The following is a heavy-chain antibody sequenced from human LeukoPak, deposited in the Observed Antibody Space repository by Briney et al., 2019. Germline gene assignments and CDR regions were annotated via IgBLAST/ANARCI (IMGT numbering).Heavy chain of an antibody. D-gene: IGHD2-21*01. J-gene: IGHJ4*02. CDR3: ARDLAYCGGDCYLDY. V-gene: IGHV1-2*02. Sequence: ASVKVSCKASGYTFTGYYMHWVRQAPGQGLEWMGWINPNSGGTNYAQKFQGRVTMTRDTSISTAYMELSRLRSDDTAVYYCARDLAYCGGDCYLDYWGPGTLVTVSS. CDR1: GYTFTGYY. CDR2: INPNSGGT.